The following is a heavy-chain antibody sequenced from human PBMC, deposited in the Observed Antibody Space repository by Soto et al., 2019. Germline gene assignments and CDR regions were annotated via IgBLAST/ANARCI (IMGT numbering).Heavy chain of an antibody. D-gene: IGHD3-3*01. CDR2: ISSSSSTI. J-gene: IGHJ4*02. CDR3: AASITIFGFSFDY. CDR1: GFTFSSYI. V-gene: IGHV3-48*02. Sequence: PGGSLRLSCAASGFTFSSYIMNWVRQAPGKGLEWVSYISSSSSTIYYADSVKGRFTISRDNAKNSLYLQMNSLRDEDTAVYYCAASITIFGFSFDYWGQGTLVTVSS.